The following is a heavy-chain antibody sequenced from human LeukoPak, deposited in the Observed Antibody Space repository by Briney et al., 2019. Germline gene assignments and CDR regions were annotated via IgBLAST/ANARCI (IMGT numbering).Heavy chain of an antibody. Sequence: PSETLSLTCAVYGGSFSGYYWSWIRQPPGKGLECIGEINHSGSTNYNPSLKSRVTMSVDTSKNQFSLKLSSVTAADTAVYYCARCSTGTYYYYYYMDVWGKGTTVTVSS. CDR1: GGSFSGYY. J-gene: IGHJ6*03. V-gene: IGHV4-34*01. D-gene: IGHD1-1*01. CDR2: INHSGST. CDR3: ARCSTGTYYYYYYMDV.